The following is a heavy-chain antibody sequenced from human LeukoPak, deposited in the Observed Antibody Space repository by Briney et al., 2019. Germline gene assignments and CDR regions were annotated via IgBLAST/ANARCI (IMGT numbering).Heavy chain of an antibody. CDR3: ARDTSPSIAAVGYDAFDI. CDR2: ISSSSSTI. D-gene: IGHD6-13*01. J-gene: IGHJ3*02. CDR1: GFSFSGYS. Sequence: GGSLRLSCAASGFSFSGYSMNWVRQAPGKGLEWVSYISSSSSTIYYADSVKGRFTISRDNAKNSLYLQMNSLRAEDTAVYYCARDTSPSIAAVGYDAFDIWGQGTMVTVSS. V-gene: IGHV3-48*04.